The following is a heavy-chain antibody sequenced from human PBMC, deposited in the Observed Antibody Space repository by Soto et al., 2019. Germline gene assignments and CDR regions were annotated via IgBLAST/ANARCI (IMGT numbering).Heavy chain of an antibody. J-gene: IGHJ6*02. CDR2: IVPIFGTR. D-gene: IGHD2-21*01. Sequence: VASVKVSCKISGGTFSRYSISWVRQAPGQGLEWMGGIVPIFGTRNYAQKFQDRVTITTDESATTAHMELSNLRSEDTAVYYCARPYEGCDSSNHHYYYALDVWCQGTAVTV. CDR3: ARPYEGCDSSNHHYYYALDV. CDR1: GGTFSRYS. V-gene: IGHV1-69*05.